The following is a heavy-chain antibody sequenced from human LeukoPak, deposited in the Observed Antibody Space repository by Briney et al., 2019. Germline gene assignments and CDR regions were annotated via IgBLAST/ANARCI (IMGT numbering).Heavy chain of an antibody. J-gene: IGHJ5*02. CDR2: LSDDGRT. CDR1: GFTVRTYY. D-gene: IGHD3-10*01. Sequence: PGGSLRLSCAASGFTVRTYYMTWVRQAPGKGLESVSVLSDDGRTYSADSVKGRFTISRDNSKNTLYLQMNRLRAEDTAVYYCAKGGVLWFGELLSHLDPWGQGTLVTVSS. V-gene: IGHV3-66*01. CDR3: AKGGVLWFGELLSHLDP.